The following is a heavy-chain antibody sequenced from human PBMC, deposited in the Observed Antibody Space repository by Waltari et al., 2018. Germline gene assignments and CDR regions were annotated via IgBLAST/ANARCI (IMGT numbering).Heavy chain of an antibody. CDR2: IWYDGSNK. Sequence: QVQLVESGGGVVQPGRSLRLSCSASGFTFSSYGMHWVRQAPGKGLEWVAVIWYDGSNKYYADSVKGRFTISRDKSKNTLYLQMNSLRAEDTAVYYCARGSGWYDRPPGPIDYWGQGTLVTVSS. CDR1: GFTFSSYG. J-gene: IGHJ4*02. CDR3: ARGSGWYDRPPGPIDY. V-gene: IGHV3-33*01. D-gene: IGHD6-19*01.